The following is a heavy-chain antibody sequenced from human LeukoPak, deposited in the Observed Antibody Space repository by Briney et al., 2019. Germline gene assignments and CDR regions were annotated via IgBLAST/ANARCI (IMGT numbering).Heavy chain of an antibody. CDR3: AKPVGSSGWYGDFDC. Sequence: GGSLRLSCAASGFTFSNYAMNWVRQAPGKGLEWVSAIRGSGGSTYYADSVKGRFTISRDNSKNTLYLRMNSLRAEDTAIYYCAKPVGSSGWYGDFDCWGQGTLVTVSS. V-gene: IGHV3-23*01. J-gene: IGHJ4*02. CDR2: IRGSGGST. D-gene: IGHD6-19*01. CDR1: GFTFSNYA.